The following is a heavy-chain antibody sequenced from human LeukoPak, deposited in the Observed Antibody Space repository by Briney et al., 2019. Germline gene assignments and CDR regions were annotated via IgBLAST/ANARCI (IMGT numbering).Heavy chain of an antibody. CDR2: MNPNSGNT. D-gene: IGHD3-22*01. V-gene: IGHV1-8*03. CDR1: GYTLTSYG. Sequence: GASVKVSCKASGYTLTSYGISWVRQATGQGLEWMGWMNPNSGNTGYAQKFQGRVTITRNTSISTAYMELSSLRSEDTAVYYCARGDYYDSSGYYSRTWFDPWGQGTLVTVSS. J-gene: IGHJ5*02. CDR3: ARGDYYDSSGYYSRTWFDP.